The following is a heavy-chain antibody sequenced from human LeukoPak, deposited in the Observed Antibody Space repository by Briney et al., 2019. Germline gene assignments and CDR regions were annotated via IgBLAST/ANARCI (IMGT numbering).Heavy chain of an antibody. D-gene: IGHD6-19*01. V-gene: IGHV4-34*01. CDR1: GGSFSGYY. CDR2: INHSGST. J-gene: IGHJ6*03. CDR3: ARVVAGTYYYYYMDV. Sequence: SETLSLTCAVYGGSFSGYYWSWIRQPPGKGLEWIGEINHSGSTNYNPSLKSRVTISVDTSKNQFSLKLSSVTAADTAVYYCARVVAGTYYYYYMDVWGKGTTVTVSS.